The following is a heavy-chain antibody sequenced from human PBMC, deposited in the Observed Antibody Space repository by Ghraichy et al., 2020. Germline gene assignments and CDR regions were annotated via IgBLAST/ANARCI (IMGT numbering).Heavy chain of an antibody. CDR1: GFTFSNAW. J-gene: IGHJ4*02. CDR3: TTSYDYYDNSGYFNN. CDR2: IKSKTDGGTT. Sequence: GGSLRLSCAASGFTFSNAWMSWVHQAPGKGLEWVGRIKSKTDGGTTDYATPVKGRFTLSREDSKNTLYLQMNSLKTEDTAVYYCTTSYDYYDNSGYFNNWGQGILVTVSS. V-gene: IGHV3-15*01. D-gene: IGHD3-22*01.